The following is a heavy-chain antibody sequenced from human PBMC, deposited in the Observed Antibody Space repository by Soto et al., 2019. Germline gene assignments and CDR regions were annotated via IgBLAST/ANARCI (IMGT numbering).Heavy chain of an antibody. CDR1: GFTFSSYS. CDR2: ISSSSSYI. CDR3: ARDEAAAGGIPNDY. Sequence: EVQLVESGGGLVKPGGSLRLSCAASGFTFSSYSMNWVRQAPGKRLEWVSSISSSSSYIYYADSVKGRFTISRDNAKNSLYLQMNSLRAEDTAVYYCARDEAAAGGIPNDYWGQGTLVTVSS. J-gene: IGHJ4*02. D-gene: IGHD6-13*01. V-gene: IGHV3-21*01.